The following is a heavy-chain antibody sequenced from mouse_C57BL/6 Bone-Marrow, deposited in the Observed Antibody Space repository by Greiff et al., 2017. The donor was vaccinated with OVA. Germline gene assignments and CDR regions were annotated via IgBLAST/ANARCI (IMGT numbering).Heavy chain of an antibody. V-gene: IGHV1-82*01. CDR3: ARERDYDWFAY. J-gene: IGHJ3*01. D-gene: IGHD2-4*01. CDR1: GYAFSSSW. Sequence: QVQLQQSGPELVKPGASVKISCKASGYAFSSSWMNWVKQRPGKGLEWIGRIYPGDGDTNYNGKFKGKATLTADKSSSTAYMQLSSLTSEDSAVYFCARERDYDWFAYWGQGTLVTVSA. CDR2: IYPGDGDT.